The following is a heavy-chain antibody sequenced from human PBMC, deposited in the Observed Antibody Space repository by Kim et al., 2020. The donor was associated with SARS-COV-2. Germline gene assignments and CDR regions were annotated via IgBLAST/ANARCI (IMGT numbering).Heavy chain of an antibody. CDR2: VNHSGSSGA. CDR3: ARLARKSSGNLQIGRSDRGAFDL. V-gene: IGHV4-34*01. CDR1: SGSFSGYY. D-gene: IGHD3-10*01. Sequence: SETLSLTCGVFSGSFSGYYWSWIRQSPGKGLEWIAEVNHSGSSGANAYNPSLKSRVTISLDTSKNQFFLKLSSVTAADTAVYYCARLARKSSGNLQIGRSDRGAFDLWGQGTMVTVSS. J-gene: IGHJ3*01.